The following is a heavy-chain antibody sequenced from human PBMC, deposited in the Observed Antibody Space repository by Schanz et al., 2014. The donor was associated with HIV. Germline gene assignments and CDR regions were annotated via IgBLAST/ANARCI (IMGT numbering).Heavy chain of an antibody. D-gene: IGHD6-19*01. CDR2: ISWKSDSI. J-gene: IGHJ4*02. V-gene: IGHV3-9*01. CDR1: GFTFDDYV. Sequence: EVQLVESGGGLVQPGRSLRLSCAASGFTFDDYVMHWVRQAPGKGLEWVSGISWKSDSIGYADSVKGRFTISRDSSKNMLYMQMNSLRAEDTAVYYCAKSSSAWYGAVYYFDYWGQGTLVTVSS. CDR3: AKSSSAWYGAVYYFDY.